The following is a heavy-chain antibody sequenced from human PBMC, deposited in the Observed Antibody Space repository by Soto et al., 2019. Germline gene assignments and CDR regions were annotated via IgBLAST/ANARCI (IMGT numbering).Heavy chain of an antibody. J-gene: IGHJ4*02. CDR1: GFIFDDYA. CDR3: AKDSSSSLLYFAS. Sequence: EVQLVESGGNLVQPGRSLRLSCAASGFIFDDYAMHWVRQPPGKGLEWVSGISWNSGSIGYADSVKGRFTVSRDNAKKSLYLQMNSLRPEDTALYYCAKDSSSSLLYFASWGQGTRVSVSS. D-gene: IGHD2-2*01. V-gene: IGHV3-9*01. CDR2: ISWNSGSI.